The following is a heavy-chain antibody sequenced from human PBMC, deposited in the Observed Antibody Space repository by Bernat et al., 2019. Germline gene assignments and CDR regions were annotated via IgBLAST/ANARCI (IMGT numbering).Heavy chain of an antibody. D-gene: IGHD1-26*01. CDR3: ARGSSGSYAY. J-gene: IGHJ4*01. CDR1: GFTLSGYF. V-gene: IGHV3-11*04. Sequence: QVQLVESGGGLVKPGGSLRLSCAASGFTLSGYFMSWIRQAPGKGLEWVSYISSSGYTIYYADSVKGRFTISRDNTKNSIYLQMNSLRVEDTGLYYCARGSSGSYAYWGHGTQVTFSS. CDR2: ISSSGYTI.